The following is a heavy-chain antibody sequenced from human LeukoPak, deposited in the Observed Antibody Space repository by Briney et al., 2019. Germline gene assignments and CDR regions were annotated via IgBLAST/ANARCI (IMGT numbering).Heavy chain of an antibody. V-gene: IGHV3-74*03. D-gene: IGHD4-23*01. Sequence: GGSLRLSCAASGFTFSSYWMHWVRQAPGKGLVWVSRINSDGRSITYADSVKGRFTISRDNAKNTLYLQTNSLRAEDAAVYYCANYLGGNAATRYWGQGTLVTVSS. CDR2: INSDGRSI. J-gene: IGHJ4*02. CDR1: GFTFSSYW. CDR3: ANYLGGNAATRY.